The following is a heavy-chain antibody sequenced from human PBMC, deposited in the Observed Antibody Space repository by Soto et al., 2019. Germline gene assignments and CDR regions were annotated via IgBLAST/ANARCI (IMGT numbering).Heavy chain of an antibody. D-gene: IGHD3-3*01. CDR3: ARPRFLESNWFDP. V-gene: IGHV1-8*01. J-gene: IGHJ5*02. Sequence: QVQLVQSGAEVRKPGASVKVSCKASGYTFPSFDINWLRQATGQGLEWRGWMNPTSGNTGYAQKFQGRVTMTRNTSISTAYMELSSLRSEDTAVYYCARPRFLESNWFDPWGQGTLVTVSS. CDR1: GYTFPSFD. CDR2: MNPTSGNT.